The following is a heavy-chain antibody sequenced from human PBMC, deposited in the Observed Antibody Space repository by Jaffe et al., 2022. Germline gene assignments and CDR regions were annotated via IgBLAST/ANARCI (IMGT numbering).Heavy chain of an antibody. CDR3: TKRGSDSRGSNYFMDV. D-gene: IGHD6-19*01. J-gene: IGHJ6*03. V-gene: IGHV3-23*01. CDR1: GFTFSTYA. CDR2: ITNSGGDT. Sequence: EVQLLESGGGLIQPGGSLRLSCAASGFTFSTYAMSWVRQAPGKGLEGVSGITNSGGDTYYADSVKGRFTISRDNSKNTLYLQMNSLRAEDTALYYCTKRGSDSRGSNYFMDVWGKGTTVTVSS.